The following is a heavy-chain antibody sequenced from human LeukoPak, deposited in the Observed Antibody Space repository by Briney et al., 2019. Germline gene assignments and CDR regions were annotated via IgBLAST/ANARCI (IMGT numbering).Heavy chain of an antibody. D-gene: IGHD3-10*01. J-gene: IGHJ4*02. Sequence: SETLSLTCTVSGGSFTSFYWSWVRQPAGKALVWIGHFFSSGTSSGTTKYNPSFESRATISVDKSKNQFSLKLTSVTAADTAVYYCARYSGIYGHDNWGQGTLVTVSS. CDR2: FFSSGTSSGTT. CDR1: GGSFTSFY. CDR3: ARYSGIYGHDN. V-gene: IGHV4-4*07.